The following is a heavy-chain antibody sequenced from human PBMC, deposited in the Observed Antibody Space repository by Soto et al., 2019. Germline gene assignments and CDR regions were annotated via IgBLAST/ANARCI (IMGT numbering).Heavy chain of an antibody. D-gene: IGHD6-6*01. CDR1: GFSPSNSGAG. V-gene: IGHV2-5*02. CDR3: AHRRQYSSSEHWYFEL. J-gene: IGHJ2*01. Sequence: SRPTLVNPTQTLPLTCTLSGFSPSNSGAGVGWIRQPPGKALEWLALIYWDDDKRYSPSLKSRLTITKDTSKNQVVLTMTNMDPVDTATYYCAHRRQYSSSEHWYFELWGRDTLVTVSS. CDR2: IYWDDDK.